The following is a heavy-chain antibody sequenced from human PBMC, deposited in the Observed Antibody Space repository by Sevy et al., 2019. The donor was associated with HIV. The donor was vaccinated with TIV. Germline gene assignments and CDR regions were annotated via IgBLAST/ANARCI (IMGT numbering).Heavy chain of an antibody. Sequence: GGSLRLSCAASGFTFSNYWMSWVRQAPGKGLECVANINQDGSEKYYLDAVKGRFIVSRDNTKNSLYLQMNSLRAEDSAVYYGARKQINGSKPDYFDSWGQGTLVTVSS. CDR2: INQDGSEK. CDR1: GFTFSNYW. V-gene: IGHV3-7*01. J-gene: IGHJ4*02. D-gene: IGHD2-2*03. CDR3: ARKQINGSKPDYFDS.